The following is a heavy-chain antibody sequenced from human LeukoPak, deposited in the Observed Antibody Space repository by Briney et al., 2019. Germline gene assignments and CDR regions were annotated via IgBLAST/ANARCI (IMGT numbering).Heavy chain of an antibody. V-gene: IGHV4-39*07. Sequence: SETLSLTCTVSGGSISSSNYYWGWIRQPPGKGLEWIGSIYYSGSTYYSPSLKSRLTISVDTSKNQFSLNLSSVTAADTAVYYCARSRYSYGSGFDYWGQGTLVTVSS. CDR1: GGSISSSNYY. D-gene: IGHD5-18*01. CDR2: IYYSGST. J-gene: IGHJ4*02. CDR3: ARSRYSYGSGFDY.